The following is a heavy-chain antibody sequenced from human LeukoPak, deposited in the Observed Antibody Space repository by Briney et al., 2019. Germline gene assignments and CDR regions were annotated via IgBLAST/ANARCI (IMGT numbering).Heavy chain of an antibody. J-gene: IGHJ4*02. Sequence: SEPLSLTCAVHGGSFSGYHWNWIRQSPEKGREWIGEINDRGHTNYNPSLKSRVTISVDTSKKQFSLRLSSVTAADTAVYYCARDPTTVVTLPYYFDFWGQGTLVAVSS. CDR2: INDRGHT. D-gene: IGHD4-23*01. CDR1: GGSFSGYH. CDR3: ARDPTTVVTLPYYFDF. V-gene: IGHV4-34*01.